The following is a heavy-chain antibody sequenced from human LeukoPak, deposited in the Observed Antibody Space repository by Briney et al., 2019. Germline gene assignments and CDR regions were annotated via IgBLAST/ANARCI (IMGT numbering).Heavy chain of an antibody. V-gene: IGHV4-39*01. D-gene: IGHD3-16*02. CDR1: GGSFSGYY. J-gene: IGHJ4*02. CDR3: APAYVWGSFRTFNY. CDR2: ISYSGTT. Sequence: PSETLSLTCAVYGGSFSGYYWGWIRQPPGKGLEWVGSISYSGTTYYNPSLKSRVTIYVDTSKNQFSLKVSSVTAADTAVYYCAPAYVWGSFRTFNYWGQGTLVTVSS.